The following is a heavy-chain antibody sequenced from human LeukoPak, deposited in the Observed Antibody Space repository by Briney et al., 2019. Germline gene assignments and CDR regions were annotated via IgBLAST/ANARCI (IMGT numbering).Heavy chain of an antibody. J-gene: IGHJ6*02. CDR3: ARRGQEGPAASPYYYYSMDV. D-gene: IGHD2-2*01. CDR2: IYPGDSDT. CDR1: GSSFTSYW. Sequence: GESLQISFKGSGSSFTSYWIGWVRQMPGKGLEWMGIIYPGDSDTRYSPSFQGQVTISADKSISTAYLQWSSLRASDTAIYYCARRGQEGPAASPYYYYSMDVWGQGTTVTVSS. V-gene: IGHV5-51*01.